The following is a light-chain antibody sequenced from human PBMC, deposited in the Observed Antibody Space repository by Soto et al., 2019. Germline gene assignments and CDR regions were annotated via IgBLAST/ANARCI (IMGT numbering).Light chain of an antibody. CDR2: GAS. CDR1: QSVSAN. CDR3: LHRMNWPLT. J-gene: IGKJ5*01. V-gene: IGKV3-15*01. Sequence: EIVMTQSPATLSVSPGERATLSCRASQSVSANLAWYQQRPGQAPRLLIYGASTRATGIPARFSGSGSGTDFTLTISSLEPEDLGVYYCLHRMNWPLTFGQGTRLEIK.